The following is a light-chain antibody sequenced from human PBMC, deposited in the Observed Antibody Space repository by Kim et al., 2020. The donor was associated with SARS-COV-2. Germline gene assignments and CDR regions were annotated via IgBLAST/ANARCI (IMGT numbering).Light chain of an antibody. Sequence: SYELTQPPSVSVSPGQTASITCSGDKLGDKYTWWYQQKAGQSPVLVIYQDNKRPSGIPERFSGSNSGNTATLTISGTQAMDEADYYCQAWDSSAVVFGGG. CDR3: QAWDSSAVV. J-gene: IGLJ2*01. CDR2: QDN. CDR1: KLGDKY. V-gene: IGLV3-1*01.